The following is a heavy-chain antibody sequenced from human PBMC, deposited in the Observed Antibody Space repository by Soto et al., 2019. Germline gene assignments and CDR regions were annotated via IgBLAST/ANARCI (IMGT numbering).Heavy chain of an antibody. CDR3: ARGPYYYYYMAV. CDR1: GYTFTSYD. J-gene: IGHJ6*03. Sequence: QVQLVQSGAEVKKPGASVKVSCKASGYTFTSYDINWVRQATGQGLEWMGWMNPNSGNTGYAQKFQGRITMTRNTSITTAYMELSSLRSEDTAVYYCARGPYYYYYMAVWGKGTTVTVSS. CDR2: MNPNSGNT. V-gene: IGHV1-8*01.